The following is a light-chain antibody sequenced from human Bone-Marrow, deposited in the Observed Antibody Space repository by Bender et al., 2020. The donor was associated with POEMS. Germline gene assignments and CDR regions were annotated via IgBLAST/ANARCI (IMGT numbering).Light chain of an antibody. V-gene: IGLV1-44*01. CDR3: TGWDDSLNGWV. CDR1: SSNIGAHA. J-gene: IGLJ3*02. CDR2: SSH. Sequence: QSVLTQPPSASGTPGQRVTISCSGGSSNIGAHAVNWYQHLPGTAPKLLLYSSHRRPSEVPDRFSGSRSGTSASLALSGLQSEDEADYYCTGWDDSLNGWVFGGGTKLTVL.